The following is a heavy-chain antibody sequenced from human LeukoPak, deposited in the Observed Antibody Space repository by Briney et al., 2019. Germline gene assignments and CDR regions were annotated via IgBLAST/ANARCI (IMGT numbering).Heavy chain of an antibody. CDR1: GFTVSSNY. V-gene: IGHV3-21*01. D-gene: IGHD3-10*01. J-gene: IGHJ4*02. Sequence: GGSLRLSCAASGFTVSSNYMSWVRQAPGKGLEWVSFISRSNTYIHYADSVKGRFTISRDNARNSLFLQMDSLRVEDTAVYYCARANDLIEGVLMWGPKDLRPGEFDYWGRGTLVTVSS. CDR2: ISRSNTYI. CDR3: ARANDLIEGVLMWGPKDLRPGEFDY.